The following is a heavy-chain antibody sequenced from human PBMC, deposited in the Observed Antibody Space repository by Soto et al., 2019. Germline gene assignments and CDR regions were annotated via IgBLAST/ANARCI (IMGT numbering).Heavy chain of an antibody. D-gene: IGHD3-16*01. Sequence: QVQLQESGPGLVKPSETLSLTCTVSGASISGFYWSWIRKSAGKGLEWIGRIYATGTTDYNPSLKSWVMMSVETSKKHFSRKLRSVTAADTPVYYCVREGPKPLRVWFHPGGQGISVTVSS. V-gene: IGHV4-4*07. CDR3: VREGPKPLRVWFHP. CDR2: IYATGTT. CDR1: GASISGFY. J-gene: IGHJ5*02.